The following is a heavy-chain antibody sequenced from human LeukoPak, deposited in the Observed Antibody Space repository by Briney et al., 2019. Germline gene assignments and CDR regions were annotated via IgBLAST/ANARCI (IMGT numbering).Heavy chain of an antibody. CDR3: ARDWGEEYDILTGYYRGRFDY. D-gene: IGHD3-9*01. Sequence: PSETLSLTCTVSGGSISSSSYYWGWIRQPPGKGLEWIGTIYYSGITYYNPSLKSRVTISVDTSKNQFSLKLSSVTVADTAVYYCARDWGEEYDILTGYYRGRFDYWGQGTLVTVSS. V-gene: IGHV4-39*02. J-gene: IGHJ4*02. CDR1: GGSISSSSYY. CDR2: IYYSGIT.